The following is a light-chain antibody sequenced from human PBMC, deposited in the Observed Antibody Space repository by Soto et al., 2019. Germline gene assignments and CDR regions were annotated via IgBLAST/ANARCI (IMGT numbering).Light chain of an antibody. CDR3: SSDAGNYNYV. Sequence: VLTQPPSASGSLGQSVTIPCTGTSSDVGGYDHVSWYQQHPGKAPKLMIYEVTKRPAGVPDRFSGSKSGNTASLTVSGLRAEDEADYYCSSDAGNYNYVFGTGTKVTVL. V-gene: IGLV2-8*01. CDR1: SSDVGGYDH. J-gene: IGLJ1*01. CDR2: EVT.